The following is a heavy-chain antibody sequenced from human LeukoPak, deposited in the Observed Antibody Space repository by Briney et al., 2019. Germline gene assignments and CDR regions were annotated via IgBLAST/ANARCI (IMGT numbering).Heavy chain of an antibody. V-gene: IGHV1-2*02. J-gene: IGHJ4*02. CDR2: ITPNSGGT. Sequence: GATVKVSCKASGYTFTTYNIHWVRQAPGQGLEWMGWITPNSGGTNYAQKFQGRVTMTRDTSISTAYMELSRLRSDDTAAYSCARGRGGGYFDFWGQETLVTVS. D-gene: IGHD2-15*01. CDR1: GYTFTTYN. CDR3: ARGRGGGYFDF.